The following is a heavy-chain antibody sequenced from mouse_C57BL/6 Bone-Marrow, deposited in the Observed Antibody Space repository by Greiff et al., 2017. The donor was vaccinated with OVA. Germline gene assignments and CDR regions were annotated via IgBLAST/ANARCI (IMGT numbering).Heavy chain of an antibody. CDR1: GFTFSSYT. CDR3: ARHYDPYYFDY. V-gene: IGHV5-9*01. J-gene: IGHJ2*01. Sequence: EVQVVESGGGLVKPGGSLKLSCAASGFTFSSYTMSWVRQTPEKRLEWVATISGGGGNTYYPDSVKGRFTISRDNAKNTLYLQMSSLRSEDTALYYCARHYDPYYFDYWGQGTTLTVSS. D-gene: IGHD2-3*01. CDR2: ISGGGGNT.